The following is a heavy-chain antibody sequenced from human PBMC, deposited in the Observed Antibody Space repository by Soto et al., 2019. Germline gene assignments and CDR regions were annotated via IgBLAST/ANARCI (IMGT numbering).Heavy chain of an antibody. CDR2: VWYDGGRD. D-gene: IGHD1-26*01. CDR3: ARGTSHFYYYMDV. J-gene: IGHJ6*03. Sequence: QVQLVESGGGVVQPGTSLRLSCTASEFKFSYYGMHWVRQGPGKGLEWVAVVWYDGGRDYYSDSVEGRFTISRDNFKNTVYLEMNSLRVEDTAVYYCARGTSHFYYYMDVWGEGTTVTVSS. CDR1: EFKFSYYG. V-gene: IGHV3-33*01.